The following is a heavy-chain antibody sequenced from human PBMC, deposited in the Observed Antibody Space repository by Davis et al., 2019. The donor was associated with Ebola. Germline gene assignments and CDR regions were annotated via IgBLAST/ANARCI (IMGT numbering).Heavy chain of an antibody. CDR2: ISGSGGST. CDR1: GFTFSSYA. J-gene: IGHJ6*02. Sequence: GESLKISCAASGFTFSSYAMSWVRQAPGKGLEWVSAISGSGGSTYYADSVKGRFTISRDNSKNTLYLQMNSLRAEDTAVYYCAKEGGGVSSLYYYGMDVWGQGTTVTVSS. V-gene: IGHV3-23*01. CDR3: AKEGGGVSSLYYYGMDV. D-gene: IGHD5/OR15-5a*01.